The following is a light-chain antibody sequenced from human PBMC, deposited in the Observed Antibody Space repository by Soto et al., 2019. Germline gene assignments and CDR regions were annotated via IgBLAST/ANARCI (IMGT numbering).Light chain of an antibody. CDR2: DVS. CDR3: QQGSA. CDR1: QYISSY. Sequence: DMQMTQSPSSLSASVGDRVTITCQASQYISSYLNWYQQKPGKAPRVLIYDVSNLGTGVPSRFSGSGSGTDFTFTITSLQPEDIATYYCQQGSAFGGGTRLEIK. J-gene: IGKJ4*01. V-gene: IGKV1-33*01.